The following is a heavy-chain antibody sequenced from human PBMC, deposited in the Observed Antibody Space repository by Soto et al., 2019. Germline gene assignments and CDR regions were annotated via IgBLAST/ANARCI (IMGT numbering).Heavy chain of an antibody. V-gene: IGHV3-48*02. J-gene: IGHJ4*02. CDR2: ISSSSLTI. D-gene: IGHD1-1*01. CDR1: GFIFSRYS. Sequence: GGSLRLSCSASGFIFSRYSMNWVRQAPGKGLEWISYISSSSLTIYYARSVKGRFIISRDNAKNSLYLHMNSLRDEDTAVYFCARDPDTPLERVFDFWGQGSLVTVSS. CDR3: ARDPDTPLERVFDF.